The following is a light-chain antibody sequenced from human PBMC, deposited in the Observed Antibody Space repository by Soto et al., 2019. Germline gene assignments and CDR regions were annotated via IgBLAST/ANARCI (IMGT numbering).Light chain of an antibody. J-gene: IGLJ2*01. CDR1: MSNIGGNT. Sequence: QSVLTQPPSASGTPGQRATISCSGSMSNIGGNTVSWYQQLPGTAPKLLIYSNHQRPSGVPDRFSGSKSGTSASLAISGLRSEDEADYYCAAWDDSLNVVFGGGTKLTVL. CDR2: SNH. CDR3: AAWDDSLNVV. V-gene: IGLV1-44*01.